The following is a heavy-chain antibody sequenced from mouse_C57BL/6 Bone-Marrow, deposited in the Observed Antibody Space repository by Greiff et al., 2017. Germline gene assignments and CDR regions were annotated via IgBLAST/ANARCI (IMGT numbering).Heavy chain of an antibody. V-gene: IGHV1-69*01. CDR2: IDPSDSYT. D-gene: IGHD2-5*01. Sequence: VQLQQPGAELVMPGASVKLSCKASGYTFTSYWMHWVKQRPGQGLEWIGEIDPSDSYTNYNQKFKGKSTLTVDKSSSTAYMQLSSLTSEDSAVYYCARSAYYSKLYAMDYWGQGTSVTVSS. CDR1: GYTFTSYW. CDR3: ARSAYYSKLYAMDY. J-gene: IGHJ4*01.